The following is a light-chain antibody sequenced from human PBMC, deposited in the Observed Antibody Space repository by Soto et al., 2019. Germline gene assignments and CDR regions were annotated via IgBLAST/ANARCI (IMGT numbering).Light chain of an antibody. V-gene: IGKV1-17*03. CDR3: LQHNTYPWT. Sequence: DTQMTQSPSAMSASVGDRVTITCRASQGISDRLVWFQQKPGKVPKRLSYGASSLQSGVPSRFSGSGSGTEFTLPISILQTADFATYYCLQHNTYPWTFGQGTKVEIK. CDR1: QGISDR. J-gene: IGKJ1*01. CDR2: GAS.